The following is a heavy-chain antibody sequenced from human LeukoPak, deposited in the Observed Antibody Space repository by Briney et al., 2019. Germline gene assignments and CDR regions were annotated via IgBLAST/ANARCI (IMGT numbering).Heavy chain of an antibody. Sequence: GGSLRLSCAASGFTFDDYAMHWVRQAPGKGLEWVSLISGDGGSTYYADSVKGRFTISRDNSKNSLYLQMNSLRTEVTALYYCAKDMWRFGELDYDYWGQGTLVTVSS. CDR2: ISGDGGST. V-gene: IGHV3-43*02. J-gene: IGHJ4*02. CDR3: AKDMWRFGELDYDY. D-gene: IGHD3-10*01. CDR1: GFTFDDYA.